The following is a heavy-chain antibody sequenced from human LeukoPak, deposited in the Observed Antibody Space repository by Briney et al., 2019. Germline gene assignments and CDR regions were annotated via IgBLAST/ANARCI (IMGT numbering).Heavy chain of an antibody. CDR1: GYSFTSYW. D-gene: IGHD3-22*01. Sequence: GESLKISCKVSGYSFTSYWIGFVCQMPVKGLDWMGSIYPVDSATRYSPSFQGHVTFSAHKSISTFFRQLSSRTASDTALYYCARRRHDSSGYYFLSRYYFDYWGQGTLVTVSS. J-gene: IGHJ4*02. CDR2: IYPVDSAT. V-gene: IGHV5-51*01. CDR3: ARRRHDSSGYYFLSRYYFDY.